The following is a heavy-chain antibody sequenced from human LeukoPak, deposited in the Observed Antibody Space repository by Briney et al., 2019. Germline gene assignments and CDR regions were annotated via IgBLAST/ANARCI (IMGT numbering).Heavy chain of an antibody. CDR2: IKSDGSDT. CDR1: GFTLSQYR. V-gene: IGHV3-74*01. D-gene: IGHD4-11*01. J-gene: IGHJ4*02. CDR3: ARDVNYHLHY. Sequence: PGGSLRLSCVASGFTLSQYRMYWVRQAPGEGLVWVSRIKSDGSDTTYADPVKGRFTMSRYNTKNTLYLQMNGLRAEDTAVYYGARDVNYHLHYWGRGTLVTVSS.